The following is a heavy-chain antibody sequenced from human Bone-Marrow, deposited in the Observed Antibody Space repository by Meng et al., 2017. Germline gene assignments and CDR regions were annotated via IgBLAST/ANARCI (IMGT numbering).Heavy chain of an antibody. J-gene: IGHJ5*02. CDR2: ISSSSSYI. V-gene: IGHV3-21*01. CDR1: GFTFSSYS. Sequence: GESLKISCAASGFTFSSYSMNWVRQAPGKGLEWVSSISSSSSYIYYADSVKGRFTISRDNAKNSLYLQMNSLRAEDTAVYYCAREGFEAAGGTENWFDPWGQGTLVTVSS. D-gene: IGHD6-13*01. CDR3: AREGFEAAGGTENWFDP.